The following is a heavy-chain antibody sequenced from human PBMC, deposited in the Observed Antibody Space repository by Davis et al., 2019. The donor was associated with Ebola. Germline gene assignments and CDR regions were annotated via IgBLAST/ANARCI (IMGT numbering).Heavy chain of an antibody. CDR1: GGSITSHSYY. V-gene: IGHV4-39*01. D-gene: IGHD2-15*01. CDR2: IYYSGST. CDR3: ATLGRFCRGGICYSFDS. Sequence: MPSETLSLTCTVPGGSITSHSYYWALIRQPPGKGLEWIGSIYYSGSTYYNPSLKSRVTMSVDPSKSQFSLSLTSVTAADTAVYYCATLGRFCRGGICYSFDSWGQGTLVTVSS. J-gene: IGHJ4*02.